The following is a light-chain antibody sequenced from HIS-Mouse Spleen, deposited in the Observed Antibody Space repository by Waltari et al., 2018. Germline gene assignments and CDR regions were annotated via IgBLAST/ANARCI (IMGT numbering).Light chain of an antibody. CDR1: QSVLYSSNNKNY. V-gene: IGKV4-1*01. J-gene: IGKJ2*01. CDR3: QQYYSTPYT. Sequence: DIVMTQSPDSLAVSLGERATINCKSSQSVLYSSNNKNYLAWYQQKPGQPPKLLIYLASTRESGVPDRFSVSGSGTDFTLTISSLQAEDVAVYYCQQYYSTPYTFGQGTKLEIK. CDR2: LAS.